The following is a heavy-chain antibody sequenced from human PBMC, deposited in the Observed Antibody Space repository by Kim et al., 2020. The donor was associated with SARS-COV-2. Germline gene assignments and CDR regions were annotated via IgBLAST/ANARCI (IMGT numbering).Heavy chain of an antibody. CDR3: ARDPVVPAAMYYYGMDV. CDR2: TYYRSKWYN. V-gene: IGHV6-1*01. J-gene: IGHJ6*02. CDR1: GDSVSSNSAA. Sequence: SQTLSLTCAISGDSVSSNSAAWNWIRQSPSRGLEWLGRTYYRSKWYNDYAVSVKSRITINPDTSKNQFSLQLNSVTPEDTAVYYCARDPVVPAAMYYYGMDVWGQGTTVTVSS. D-gene: IGHD2-2*01.